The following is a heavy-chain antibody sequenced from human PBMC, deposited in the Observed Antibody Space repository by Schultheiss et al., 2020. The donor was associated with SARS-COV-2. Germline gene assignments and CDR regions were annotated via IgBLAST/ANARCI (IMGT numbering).Heavy chain of an antibody. J-gene: IGHJ4*02. CDR2: INHSGST. CDR1: GFTLSDHY. D-gene: IGHD3-22*01. V-gene: IGHV4-34*01. CDR3: ASYYYDSSGYFDY. Sequence: GSLRLSCAASGFTLSDHYIDWLRQPPGKGLEWIGEINHSGSTNYNPSLKSRVTISVDTSKNQFSLKLSSVTAADTAVYYCASYYYDSSGYFDYWGQGTLVTVSS.